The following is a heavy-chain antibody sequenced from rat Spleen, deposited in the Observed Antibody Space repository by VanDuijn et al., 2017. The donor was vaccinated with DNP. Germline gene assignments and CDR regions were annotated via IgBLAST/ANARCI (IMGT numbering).Heavy chain of an antibody. J-gene: IGHJ3*01. Sequence: EVKLVESGGGLVQPGRSLKLSCAASGFTFSDYYMAWVRQAPTKGLEWVAYISYDGGSTNYGDSVKGRFTISRDYATSSLYLQMVSLRSEDTATYYCATDNSGLNWFAYWGQGTLVTVSS. CDR2: ISYDGGST. V-gene: IGHV5-20*01. D-gene: IGHD4-3*01. CDR1: GFTFSDYY. CDR3: ATDNSGLNWFAY.